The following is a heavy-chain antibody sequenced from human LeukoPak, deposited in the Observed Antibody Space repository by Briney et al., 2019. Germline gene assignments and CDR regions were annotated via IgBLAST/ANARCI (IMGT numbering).Heavy chain of an antibody. D-gene: IGHD6-19*01. CDR1: GYTLTELS. CDR2: FDPEDGET. J-gene: IGHJ6*02. Sequence: ASVKVSCKVSGYTLTELSMHWVRQAPGKGLEWMGGFDPEDGETIYAQKFQGRVTMTEDTSTDTTYMELSSLRSEDTAVYYCATDRRGIQWLSYYYYGMDVWGQGTTVTVSS. CDR3: ATDRRGIQWLSYYYYGMDV. V-gene: IGHV1-24*01.